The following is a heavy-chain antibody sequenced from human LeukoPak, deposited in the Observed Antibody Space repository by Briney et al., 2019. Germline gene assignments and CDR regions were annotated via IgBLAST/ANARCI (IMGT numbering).Heavy chain of an antibody. CDR1: GFTFSSYG. CDR3: AKGRRNYYDSSGPFDY. J-gene: IGHJ4*02. D-gene: IGHD3-22*01. CDR2: IRYDGSNK. Sequence: GGSLRLSCAASGFTFSSYGMHWVRQAPGKGLEWVALIRYDGSNKYYADSVKGRFTISRDNAKNSLYLQMNSLRAEDMALYYCAKGRRNYYDSSGPFDYWGQGTLVTVSS. V-gene: IGHV3-30*02.